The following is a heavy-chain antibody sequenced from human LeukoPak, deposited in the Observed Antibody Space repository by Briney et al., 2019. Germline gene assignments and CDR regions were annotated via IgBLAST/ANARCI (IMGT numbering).Heavy chain of an antibody. CDR3: ARENGSPGAFDI. D-gene: IGHD1-26*01. CDR2: ISTDGSYK. J-gene: IGHJ3*02. CDR1: GFTFSNHD. Sequence: GGSLRLSCAASGFTFSNHDLHWVRQAPGQGLEWKTGISTDGSYKSYAGSVKGRFTISRDNSKNTLYLQMNSLRAEDTAVYYCARENGSPGAFDIWGQGTMVTVSS. V-gene: IGHV3-30-3*01.